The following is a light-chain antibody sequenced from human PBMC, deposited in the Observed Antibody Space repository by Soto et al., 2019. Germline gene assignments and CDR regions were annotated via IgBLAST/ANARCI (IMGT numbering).Light chain of an antibody. Sequence: QSVLTQPPSVSGAPGQRVAISCTGSSSNIGAEYDVHWYQQLPGTAPKRLIYGDNNRPSGVPDRFSGSKSGTSASLAITGLQPEDEADYYCQSYDSSLTTFVFGTGTKVTVX. J-gene: IGLJ1*01. CDR3: QSYDSSLTTFV. V-gene: IGLV1-40*01. CDR2: GDN. CDR1: SSNIGAEYD.